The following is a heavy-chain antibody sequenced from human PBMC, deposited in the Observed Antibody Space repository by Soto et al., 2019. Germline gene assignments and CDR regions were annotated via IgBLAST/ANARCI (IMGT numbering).Heavy chain of an antibody. D-gene: IGHD3-22*01. V-gene: IGHV1-69*04. J-gene: IGHJ5*02. Sequence: SVKVSCKASGGTFSSYTISWVRQAPGQGLEWMGRIIPILGIANYAQKFQGRVTITADKSTSTAYMELSSLRSEDTAVYYCARDQMIATVAKNWFDPWGQGTLVTVSS. CDR1: GGTFSSYT. CDR3: ARDQMIATVAKNWFDP. CDR2: IIPILGIA.